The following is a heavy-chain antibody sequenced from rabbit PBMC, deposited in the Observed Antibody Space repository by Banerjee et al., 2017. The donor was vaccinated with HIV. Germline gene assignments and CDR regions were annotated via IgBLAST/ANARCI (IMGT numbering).Heavy chain of an antibody. Sequence: QEQLEESGGDPVKPEGSLTLTCTVSGFSFSSAYDMCWVRQAPGKGLEWIGCIYTGNGYTYYASWAKGRFTISKTSSTTVTLQMTSLTAADTATYFCAREGAGYAGYGYARLWGPGTLVTVS. D-gene: IGHD6-1*01. J-gene: IGHJ4*01. V-gene: IGHV1S45*01. CDR2: IYTGNGYT. CDR3: AREGAGYAGYGYARL. CDR1: GFSFSSAYD.